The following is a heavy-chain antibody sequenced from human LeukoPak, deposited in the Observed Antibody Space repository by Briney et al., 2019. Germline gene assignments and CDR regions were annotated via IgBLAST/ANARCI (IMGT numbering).Heavy chain of an antibody. Sequence: TGGSLRLSCAASGFTFSSYGMSWVRQAPGKGLERVSGISGSGATTYYADSVKGRLTISRDNSKNTLYLQMNSLRAEDTAVYYCARGRAYCSGGSCYLQYFDYWGQGTLVTVSS. V-gene: IGHV3-23*01. CDR1: GFTFSSYG. D-gene: IGHD2-15*01. CDR2: ISGSGATT. J-gene: IGHJ4*02. CDR3: ARGRAYCSGGSCYLQYFDY.